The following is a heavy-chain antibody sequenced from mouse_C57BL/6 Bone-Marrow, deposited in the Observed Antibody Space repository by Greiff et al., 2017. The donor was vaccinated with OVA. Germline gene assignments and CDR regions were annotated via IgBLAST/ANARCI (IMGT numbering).Heavy chain of an antibody. CDR2: SRNKANYYTT. V-gene: IGHV7-1*01. D-gene: IGHD2-3*01. J-gene: IGHJ4*01. CDR3: AGDASDGYYAIDY. CDR1: GFTFSDFY. Sequence: EVTLMESGGGLVQSGRSLRLSCATFGFTFSDFYMERVRQAPGKGLEWIAASRNKANYYTTEYSVSVKGRFIVSRDTSQSILYLQMNALRAKDTAIYYCAGDASDGYYAIDYWGQGTTVTVSS.